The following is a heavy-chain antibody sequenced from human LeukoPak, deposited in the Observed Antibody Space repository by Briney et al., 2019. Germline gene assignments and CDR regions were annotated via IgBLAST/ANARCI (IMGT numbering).Heavy chain of an antibody. J-gene: IGHJ4*02. V-gene: IGHV3-15*01. CDR2: IISKTDGGTT. CDR1: GFTFSNAW. D-gene: IGHD2-15*01. CDR3: TTRVRQPLLLGCDY. Sequence: PGGSLRLSCAASGFTFSNAWRSWVRQAPGKGLEWVGRIISKTDGGTTDYAAPVKGRFTLSRDDSKNMPYLQMNSLKTEDTAVYYCTTRVRQPLLLGCDYWGQGTLVTVSS.